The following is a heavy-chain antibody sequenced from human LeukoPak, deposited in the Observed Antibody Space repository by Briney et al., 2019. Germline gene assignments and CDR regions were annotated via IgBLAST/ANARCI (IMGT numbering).Heavy chain of an antibody. CDR3: AKEADGAYYYDSSGSNFDY. J-gene: IGHJ4*02. V-gene: IGHV3-21*04. CDR2: ISSSSSYI. Sequence: GGSLRLSCAASGFTFSSYSMNWVRQAPGKGLEWVSSISSSSSYIYYADSVKGRFTISRDNAKNSLYLQMNSLRAEDTAVYYCAKEADGAYYYDSSGSNFDYWGQGTLVTVSS. CDR1: GFTFSSYS. D-gene: IGHD3-22*01.